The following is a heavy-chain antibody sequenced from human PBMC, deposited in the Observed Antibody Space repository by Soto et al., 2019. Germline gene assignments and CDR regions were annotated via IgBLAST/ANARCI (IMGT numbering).Heavy chain of an antibody. J-gene: IGHJ4*02. CDR1: CGYISSFD. Sequence: SEXLSLTCSVSCGYISSFDWNWIRQPPGKGLEWIGYISYSGSTNYNPSLKSRVTISVDTSKNQFSLKLSSVTATDTAVYYCARQDSSGYGFDYWGQGTLVTVSS. D-gene: IGHD3-22*01. V-gene: IGHV4-59*08. CDR2: ISYSGST. CDR3: ARQDSSGYGFDY.